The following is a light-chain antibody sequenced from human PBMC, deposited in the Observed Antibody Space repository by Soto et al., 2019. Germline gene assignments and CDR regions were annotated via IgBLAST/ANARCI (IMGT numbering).Light chain of an antibody. V-gene: IGKV1-5*01. J-gene: IGKJ4*02. CDR3: QQYNSYSPLT. CDR1: QSISTW. Sequence: DIQMTQSPSSLSASVGDRVTITCRASQSISTWLAWYQQKPGKAPKLLIFDAFSLESGVPSRFSGSRSGTEFTLPISSLQPDDYATYYCQQYNSYSPLTFGGGTNVDIK. CDR2: DAF.